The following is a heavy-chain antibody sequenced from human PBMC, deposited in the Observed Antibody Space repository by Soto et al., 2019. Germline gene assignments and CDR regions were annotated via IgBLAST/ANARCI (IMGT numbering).Heavy chain of an antibody. CDR1: GFTFSSYA. Sequence: QPGGSLRLSCAASGFTFSSYAMSWVRQAPGKGLEWVSAISGSGGSTYYADSVKGRFTISRDNSKNTLYLQMNSLRAEDTAVYYCAKEQRYNWNYDYYYYYGMDVWGQGTTVTVSS. CDR3: AKEQRYNWNYDYYYYYGMDV. D-gene: IGHD1-7*01. V-gene: IGHV3-23*01. CDR2: ISGSGGST. J-gene: IGHJ6*02.